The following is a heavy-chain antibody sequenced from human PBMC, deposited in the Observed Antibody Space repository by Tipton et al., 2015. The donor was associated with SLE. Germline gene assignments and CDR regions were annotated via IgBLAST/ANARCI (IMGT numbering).Heavy chain of an antibody. CDR1: GFTFSDYC. J-gene: IGHJ2*01. CDR3: ARVSIAAAGTLYFDL. CDR2: ISSSGSTI. V-gene: IGHV3-11*04. Sequence: SLRLSCAASGFTFSDYCMSWIRQAPGKGLEWVSYISSSGSTIYYADSVKGRFTISRDNAKNSLYLQMNSLRAEDTAVYYCARVSIAAAGTLYFDLWGRGTLVTVSS. D-gene: IGHD6-13*01.